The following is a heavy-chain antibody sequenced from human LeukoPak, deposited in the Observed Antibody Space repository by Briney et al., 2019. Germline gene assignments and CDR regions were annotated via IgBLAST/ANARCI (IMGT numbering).Heavy chain of an antibody. D-gene: IGHD2/OR15-2a*01. CDR1: GFTVSSNH. J-gene: IGHJ5*02. CDR3: VPLGPYLWVDD. Sequence: GGSLRLSCAASGFTVSSNHMSWVRQAPGKGLEWVSGSFTFGGTYYTDSVKGRFTMSRDSSKNALYLLMTSLRVEDTAVYYCVPLGPYLWVDDWGQGTLVTVSS. V-gene: IGHV3-66*01. CDR2: SFTFGGT.